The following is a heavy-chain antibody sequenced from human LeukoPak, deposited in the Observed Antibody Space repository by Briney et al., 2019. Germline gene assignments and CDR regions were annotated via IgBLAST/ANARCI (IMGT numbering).Heavy chain of an antibody. Sequence: SETLSLTCTVSGGSISIYYWNWIRQPAGKGLEWIGRIYTSGSTNYNPSLKSRVTMSVDTSKNQFSLKLSSVTAADTAVYYCARESYTYYDILTGFFASSFDYWGQGTLVTVSS. D-gene: IGHD3-9*01. CDR1: GGSISIYY. J-gene: IGHJ4*02. CDR2: IYTSGST. CDR3: ARESYTYYDILTGFFASSFDY. V-gene: IGHV4-4*07.